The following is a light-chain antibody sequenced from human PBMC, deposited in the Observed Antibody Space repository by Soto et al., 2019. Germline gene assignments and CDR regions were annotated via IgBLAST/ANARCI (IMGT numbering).Light chain of an antibody. Sequence: IVMTQSPATLSVSPGERATFSCRASQNIRTNLAWYQQKPGQVPRLLIYGASTRATGVPARFSGSGSGTEFILTISSLQSEDFAIYYCQQYVTSPLTFGGGTKVDIK. CDR3: QQYVTSPLT. V-gene: IGKV3-15*01. J-gene: IGKJ4*01. CDR1: QNIRTN. CDR2: GAS.